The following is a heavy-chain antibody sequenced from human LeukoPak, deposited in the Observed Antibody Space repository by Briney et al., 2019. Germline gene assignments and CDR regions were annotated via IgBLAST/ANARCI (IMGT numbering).Heavy chain of an antibody. Sequence: TSETLSLTCNVSGGSLSLYYWSWVRQPAEKELEWIGRVYTSGSANYNPSLNSRVTMSLDTSKHQFSLRLTSVTAADTAVYYCASASRSPYGLDVWGQGTTVIVAS. CDR1: GGSLSLYY. J-gene: IGHJ6*02. V-gene: IGHV4-4*07. D-gene: IGHD1-26*01. CDR3: ASASRSPYGLDV. CDR2: VYTSGSA.